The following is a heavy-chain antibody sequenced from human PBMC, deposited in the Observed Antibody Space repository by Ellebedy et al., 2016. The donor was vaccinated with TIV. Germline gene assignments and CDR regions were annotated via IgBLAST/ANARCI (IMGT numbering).Heavy chain of an antibody. Sequence: GGSLRLSXKGSGYSFTSYWIGWVRQMPGKGLEWMGIIYPGDSDTRYSPSFQGQVTISADKSISTAYLQWSSLKASDTAMYYCASSPYYDSSGYYNDWGQGTLVTVSS. CDR2: IYPGDSDT. J-gene: IGHJ4*02. CDR1: GYSFTSYW. CDR3: ASSPYYDSSGYYND. V-gene: IGHV5-51*01. D-gene: IGHD3-22*01.